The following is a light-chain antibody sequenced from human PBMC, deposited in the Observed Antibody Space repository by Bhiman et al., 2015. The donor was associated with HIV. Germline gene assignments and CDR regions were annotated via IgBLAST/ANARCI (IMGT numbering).Light chain of an antibody. V-gene: IGLV3-1*01. CDR3: QAWDSGTAV. CDR2: QDS. CDR1: KLGDKY. Sequence: SYELTQPPSVSVSPGQTASITCSGDKLGDKYACWYQQKPGQSPVLVIYQDSNRPSGIPERFSGSNSGNSATLTISGTQAVDEADYYCQAWDSGTAVFGAGTKVTVL. J-gene: IGLJ1*01.